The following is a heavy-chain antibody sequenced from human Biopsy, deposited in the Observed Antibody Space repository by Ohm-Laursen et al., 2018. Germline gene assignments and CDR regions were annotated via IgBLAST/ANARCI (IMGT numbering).Heavy chain of an antibody. CDR3: AREEDGGGDYYYGLDV. D-gene: IGHD4-23*01. Sequence: SSVKVSCKASGYTFTNYYMHWVRQAPGQGLEWMGIINPSGSDATYAQKFQGRVTMTRDTSTSTAYMELSSLRSGDTAVYYCAREEDGGGDYYYGLDVWGQGTTVTVFS. CDR2: INPSGSDA. CDR1: GYTFTNYY. J-gene: IGHJ6*02. V-gene: IGHV1-46*01.